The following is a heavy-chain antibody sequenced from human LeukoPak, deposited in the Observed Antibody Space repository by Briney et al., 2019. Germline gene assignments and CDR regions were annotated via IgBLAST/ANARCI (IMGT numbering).Heavy chain of an antibody. V-gene: IGHV4-30-2*01. CDR2: IYHSGST. CDR3: ARSPARVVRGVLGHYYGMDV. Sequence: SETLSLTCAVSGGSISSGGYSWSWIRQPPGKGLEWIGYIYHSGSTYYNPSLKSRVTISVDTSKNQFSLKLSSVTAADTAVYYCARSPARVVRGVLGHYYGMDVWGQGTTVTVSS. D-gene: IGHD3-10*01. CDR1: GGSISSGGYS. J-gene: IGHJ6*02.